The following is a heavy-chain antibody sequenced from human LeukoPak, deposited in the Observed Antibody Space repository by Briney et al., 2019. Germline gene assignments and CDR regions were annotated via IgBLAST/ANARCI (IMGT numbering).Heavy chain of an antibody. J-gene: IGHJ4*02. CDR3: ARDKYSSSSYYFDY. Sequence: PGGSLRLSCAASGFTFSSYGMHWVRQAPGKGLEWVAVIWYDGSNKYCADSVKGRFTISRDNSKNTLYLQMNSLTAEYTGVYYCARDKYSSSSYYFDYWGQGTLVTVSS. CDR2: IWYDGSNK. V-gene: IGHV3-33*01. D-gene: IGHD6-6*01. CDR1: GFTFSSYG.